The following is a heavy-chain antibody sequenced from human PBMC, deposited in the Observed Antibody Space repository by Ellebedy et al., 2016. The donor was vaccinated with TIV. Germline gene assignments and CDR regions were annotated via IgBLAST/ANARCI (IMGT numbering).Heavy chain of an antibody. CDR2: INPSGGST. J-gene: IGHJ4*02. V-gene: IGHV1-46*01. Sequence: ASVKVSCXASGYTFTSYYMHWVRQAPGQGLEWMGIINPSGGSTSYAQKFQGRVTMTRDTSTSTVYMELSSLRSEDTAVYYCASQFRYCSSTSCYYYWGQGTLVTVSS. CDR3: ASQFRYCSSTSCYYY. D-gene: IGHD2-2*01. CDR1: GYTFTSYY.